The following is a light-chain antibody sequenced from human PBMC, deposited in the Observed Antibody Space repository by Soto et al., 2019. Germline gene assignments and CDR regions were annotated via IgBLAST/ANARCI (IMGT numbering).Light chain of an antibody. Sequence: EIVLTRSPGTLSLSPGERAAPAGRGSQSVSSGYLAWYQQKPGQAPRLLMYGASSRATGIPDRFSGSGSGTDFTLTISRLEPEDFAVYYCQQYGSSGTFGQGTRWIS. CDR1: QSVSSGY. CDR2: GAS. V-gene: IGKV3-20*01. CDR3: QQYGSSGT. J-gene: IGKJ1*01.